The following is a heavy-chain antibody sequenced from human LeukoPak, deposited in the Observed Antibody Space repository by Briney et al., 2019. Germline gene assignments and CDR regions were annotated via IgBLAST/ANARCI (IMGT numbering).Heavy chain of an antibody. V-gene: IGHV3-15*01. CDR3: ATDTGCSGGSCYWAFDY. CDR1: GFTFNNAW. J-gene: IGHJ4*02. Sequence: GGSLRLSCAPSGFTFNNAWMYWVRQAPGKGLEWVGRIKSKTDGETTDYAAPVRGRFTLSRDASKNTLYLQMYSLKTEDTALYYCATDTGCSGGSCYWAFDYWGQGTLVTVSS. D-gene: IGHD2-15*01. CDR2: IKSKTDGETT.